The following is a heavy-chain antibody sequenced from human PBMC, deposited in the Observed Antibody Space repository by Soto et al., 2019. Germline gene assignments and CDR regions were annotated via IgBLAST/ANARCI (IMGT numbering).Heavy chain of an antibody. D-gene: IGHD6-19*01. CDR1: GFTFSSYG. CDR3: WRVVVAVAGSIGY. Sequence: QVQLVESGGGVVQPGRSLRLSCAASGFTFSSYGMHWVRRAPGKGLEWVAVISYDGSNKYYADSVKGRFTLSRDNSENTMHRQMSSLRVEDRAVNYLWRVVVAVAGSIGYWGQGTVVSLSS. CDR2: ISYDGSNK. J-gene: IGHJ4*02. V-gene: IGHV3-30*03.